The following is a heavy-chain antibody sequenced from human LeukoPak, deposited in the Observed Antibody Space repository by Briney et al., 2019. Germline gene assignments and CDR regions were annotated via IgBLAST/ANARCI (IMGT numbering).Heavy chain of an antibody. V-gene: IGHV3-21*01. CDR1: GFTFSNYA. CDR3: ARRGYYDSSGYDY. J-gene: IGHJ4*02. D-gene: IGHD3-22*01. CDR2: ISGSSTDI. Sequence: GGSLRLSCAASGFTFSNYAMSWVRQAPGKGLEWVSSISGSSTDIYYVDSAKGRFTISRDNAKNSLYLQINSLRAEDTAIYYCARRGYYDSSGYDYWGQGTLVTVSS.